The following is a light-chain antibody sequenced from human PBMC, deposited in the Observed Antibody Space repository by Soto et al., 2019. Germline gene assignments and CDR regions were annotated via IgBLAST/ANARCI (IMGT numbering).Light chain of an antibody. CDR3: ATWDDRLNGYV. CDR2: ETS. Sequence: QSLLAQPASVSGSPGQSVTISCTGTSSGLGSYNFVSWYQHHPGTVPKVIIYETSKRPSGVSGRFSGSRSGTSASLAISGLQSEDEADYYCATWDDRLNGYVFGSGTKVTVL. CDR1: SSGLGSYNF. V-gene: IGLV2-14*02. J-gene: IGLJ1*01.